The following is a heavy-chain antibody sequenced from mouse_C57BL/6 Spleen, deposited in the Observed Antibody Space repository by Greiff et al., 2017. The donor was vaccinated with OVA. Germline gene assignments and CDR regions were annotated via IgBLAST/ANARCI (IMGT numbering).Heavy chain of an antibody. Sequence: VQLQQSGPELVKPGASVKISCKASGYAFSSSWMNWVKQRPGKGLEWIGRIYPGDGDTNYNGKFKGKATLTADKYSSTAYMQLSSLTPEDSAVSFCARELPPGNIDVWGTGTTLTVSS. J-gene: IGHJ1*03. V-gene: IGHV1-82*01. CDR2: IYPGDGDT. CDR3: ARELPPGNIDV. CDR1: GYAFSSSW. D-gene: IGHD6-1*01.